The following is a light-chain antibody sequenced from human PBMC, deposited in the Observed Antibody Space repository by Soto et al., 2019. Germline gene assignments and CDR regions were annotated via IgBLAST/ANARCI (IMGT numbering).Light chain of an antibody. J-gene: IGLJ1*01. CDR1: SSNIGAGYD. V-gene: IGLV1-40*01. CDR2: GNS. CDR3: QSYDSSLSGSDV. Sequence: VLTQPPSVSGAPGQRVTISCTGSSSNIGAGYDVHWYQQLPGTAPKLLIYGNSNRPSGVPDRFSGSKSGTSASLAITGLQAEDEADYYCQSYDSSLSGSDVFGTGTKVTV.